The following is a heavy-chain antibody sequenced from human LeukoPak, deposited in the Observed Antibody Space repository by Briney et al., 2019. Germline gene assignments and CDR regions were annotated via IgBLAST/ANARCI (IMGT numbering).Heavy chain of an antibody. J-gene: IGHJ4*02. CDR2: ISSSSSYI. CDR3: ARDRGITMVRGVNPAGYYFDY. Sequence: PGGSLRLSCAASGFTFSSYSMNWVRQAPGKGLEWVSSISSSSSYIYYADSVEGRFTISRDNAKNSLYPQMNSLRAEDTAVYYCARDRGITMVRGVNPAGYYFDYWGQGTLVTVSS. D-gene: IGHD3-10*01. V-gene: IGHV3-21*01. CDR1: GFTFSSYS.